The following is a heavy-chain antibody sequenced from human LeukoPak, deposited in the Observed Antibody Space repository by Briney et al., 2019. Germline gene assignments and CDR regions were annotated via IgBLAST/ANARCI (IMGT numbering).Heavy chain of an antibody. CDR3: ATGSVRGRY. CDR2: INPNSGGT. D-gene: IGHD3-10*01. CDR1: GYTFTGYY. V-gene: IGHV1-2*06. J-gene: IGHJ4*02. Sequence: GAPVKVSCKASGYTFTGYYMHWVGQAPGQGIEWMGRINPNSGGTNYAQKFQGRVTMPSAPSISTAYMELSRLRSDDTAVYSCATGSVRGRYWGQGTLVTVSS.